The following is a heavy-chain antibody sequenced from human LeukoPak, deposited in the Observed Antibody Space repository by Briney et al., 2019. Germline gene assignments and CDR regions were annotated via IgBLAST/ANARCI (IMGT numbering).Heavy chain of an antibody. Sequence: ASVKVSCKASGYTFTSYGISWVRQAPGQGLEWMGWISAYNGNTKYAQKLQRRVTMTTDTSTSTAYIELRSLRSDDTALYYCARGGAYGDQYFQHWGPGTLVTVSS. J-gene: IGHJ1*01. V-gene: IGHV1-18*01. D-gene: IGHD4-17*01. CDR3: ARGGAYGDQYFQH. CDR1: GYTFTSYG. CDR2: ISAYNGNT.